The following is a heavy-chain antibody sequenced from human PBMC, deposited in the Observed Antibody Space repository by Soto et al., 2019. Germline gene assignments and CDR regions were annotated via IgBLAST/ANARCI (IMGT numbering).Heavy chain of an antibody. D-gene: IGHD6-13*01. CDR3: ARLFFKLGVDRPRLSYFDY. CDR1: GASIASSHYF. Sequence: SETLSLTCTVSGASIASSHYFWGWIRQPPGKGLEWVGSVYYGGNTYYSPSLKTPVTVSVDTSKSQFSLKLTSVTAADTAAYFCARLFFKLGVDRPRLSYFDYWGPGISVTVSS. V-gene: IGHV4-39*01. CDR2: VYYGGNT. J-gene: IGHJ4*02.